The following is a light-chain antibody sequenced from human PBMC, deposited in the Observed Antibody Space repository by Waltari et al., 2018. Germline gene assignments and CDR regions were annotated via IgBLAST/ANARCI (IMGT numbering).Light chain of an antibody. V-gene: IGKV3-20*01. CDR3: QQFDRSPPVT. Sequence: EIVLTQSPGTLPLSPGETAPPSCRASQSIRLAWYQQKPGQAPILLIHDASKRATGIPDRFSGSGSGTDFTLTISRLEPEDFAMYYCQQFDRSPPVTFGGGTKVEIK. CDR1: QSIR. CDR2: DAS. J-gene: IGKJ4*01.